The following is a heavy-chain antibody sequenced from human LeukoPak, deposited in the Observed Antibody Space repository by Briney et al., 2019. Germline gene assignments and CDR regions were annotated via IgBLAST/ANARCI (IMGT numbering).Heavy chain of an antibody. CDR2: IKEDESEK. Sequence: GGSLRLSCTVSGFTFSRYWMSWVRQAPGKGLEWVANIKEDESEKYYVDSVKGRFTISRDNSKSTLYLQMNSLRAEDTAVYYCAKDRVGQWLVPRYNWFDPWGQGTLVTVSS. CDR1: GFTFSRYW. J-gene: IGHJ5*02. D-gene: IGHD6-19*01. CDR3: AKDRVGQWLVPRYNWFDP. V-gene: IGHV3-7*01.